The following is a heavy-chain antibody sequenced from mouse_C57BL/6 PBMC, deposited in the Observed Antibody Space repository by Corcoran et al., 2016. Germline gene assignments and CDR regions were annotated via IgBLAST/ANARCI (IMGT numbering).Heavy chain of an antibody. Sequence: QVTLKESGPGILQSSQTLSLTCSFSGFSLSTSGMGVSWIRQPSGKGLEWLAHIYWDDDKHYNPSLKSRLTISKDTSRNQVFLKITSVDTADTATYYCARRAWGTTAYWYFDVWGTGTTVTVSS. CDR1: GFSLSTSGMG. V-gene: IGHV8-12*01. D-gene: IGHD1-2*01. J-gene: IGHJ1*03. CDR3: ARRAWGTTAYWYFDV. CDR2: IYWDDDK.